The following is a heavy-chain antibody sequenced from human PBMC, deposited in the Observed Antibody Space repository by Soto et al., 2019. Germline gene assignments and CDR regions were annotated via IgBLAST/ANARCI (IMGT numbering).Heavy chain of an antibody. CDR2: IYYSGST. Sequence: SETLSLTCTVSGGSSSSSSYYWGWIRQPPGKGLEWIGSIYYSGSTYYNPSLKSRVTISVDTSKNQFSLKLSSVTAADTAVYYCTTTPPDCGGDCDDAFDIWGQGTMVTVSS. J-gene: IGHJ3*02. CDR1: GGSSSSSSYY. D-gene: IGHD2-21*01. V-gene: IGHV4-39*01. CDR3: TTTPPDCGGDCDDAFDI.